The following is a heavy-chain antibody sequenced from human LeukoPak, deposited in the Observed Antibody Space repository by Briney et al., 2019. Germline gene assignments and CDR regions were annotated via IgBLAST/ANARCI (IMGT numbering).Heavy chain of an antibody. J-gene: IGHJ3*02. CDR1: GSSIGTYC. CDR3: ARHRAEMATITDDGCDI. CDR2: IYTTGST. Sequence: PSETLSLTCTVSGSSIGTYCWSWIRQPPGTGLELVGYIYTTGSTRYNHSLKNRVIMSLDTSTNQVSLRQSSVTVADTAVFYCARHRAEMATITDDGCDIWGQGTMVTVSS. D-gene: IGHD5-24*01. V-gene: IGHV4-59*08.